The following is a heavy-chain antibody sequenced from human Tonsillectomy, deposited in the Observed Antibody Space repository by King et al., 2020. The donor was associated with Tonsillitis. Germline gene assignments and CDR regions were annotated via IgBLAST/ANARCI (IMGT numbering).Heavy chain of an antibody. V-gene: IGHV3-48*01. D-gene: IGHD6-19*01. CDR2: ISRDSGAI. Sequence: VQLVESGGALVQPGESLRLSCVASGLTFNSYSMNWVRQAPGKGLEWLSYISRDSGAIYYTDSVKGRFTVSRDNAKNSLYLQMNSLSAEDTGLYYCATLAVTEGIWGQGTLVTVSS. CDR3: ATLAVTEGI. J-gene: IGHJ4*02. CDR1: GLTFNSYS.